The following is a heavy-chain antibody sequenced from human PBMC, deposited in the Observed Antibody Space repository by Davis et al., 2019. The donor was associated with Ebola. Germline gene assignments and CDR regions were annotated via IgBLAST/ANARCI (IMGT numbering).Heavy chain of an antibody. D-gene: IGHD7-27*01. Sequence: PSETLSLTCTVSGDSVSRDDFYWSWIRQPPGKGLQWIGFTHYTGSSSYNPSLKSRLTLSLDTSKNQFSLKLTSVTASDTAVYYCAAGRTGRLESWGQGTLVTVSS. CDR3: AAGRTGRLES. J-gene: IGHJ4*02. V-gene: IGHV4-30-4*01. CDR1: GDSVSRDDFY. CDR2: THYTGSS.